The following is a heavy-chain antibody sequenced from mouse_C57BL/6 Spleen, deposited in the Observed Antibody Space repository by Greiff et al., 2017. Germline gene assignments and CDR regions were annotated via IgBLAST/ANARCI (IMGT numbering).Heavy chain of an antibody. CDR1: GYTFTSYW. V-gene: IGHV1-53*01. CDR2: INPSNGGT. D-gene: IGHD1-1*01. Sequence: QVQLQQSGTELVKPGASVKLSCKASGYTFTSYWMHWVKQRPGQGLEWIGNINPSNGGTNYNEKFKSKATLTVDKSSSTAYMQLSSLTSEDSAVYYCARGGYGSSYVPHYYAMDYWGQGTSVTVSS. J-gene: IGHJ4*01. CDR3: ARGGYGSSYVPHYYAMDY.